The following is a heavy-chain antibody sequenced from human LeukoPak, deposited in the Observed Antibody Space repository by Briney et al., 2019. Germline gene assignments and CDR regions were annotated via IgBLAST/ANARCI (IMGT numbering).Heavy chain of an antibody. CDR2: IYHSGST. D-gene: IGHD1-26*01. Sequence: SETLSLTCTVSGGSISSYYWGWIRQPPGKGLEWIGSIYHSGSTYYNPSLKSRVTISVDTSKNQFSLKLSSVTAADTAVYYCARADLVGARFDYWGQGTLVTVSS. V-gene: IGHV4-38-2*02. J-gene: IGHJ4*02. CDR3: ARADLVGARFDY. CDR1: GGSISSYY.